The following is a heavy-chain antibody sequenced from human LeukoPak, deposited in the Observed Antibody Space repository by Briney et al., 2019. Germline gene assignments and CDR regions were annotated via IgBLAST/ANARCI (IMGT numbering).Heavy chain of an antibody. Sequence: GGSLRLSCAASGFTFSRYWMHWVRQTPGKGLVWVSRIHTDGSVTIYADSVKGRFTISRDNAKNTLYLQMNSLRAEDTAVYYCARHLLGDYGALDIWGQGAMVPISS. J-gene: IGHJ3*02. D-gene: IGHD4-17*01. CDR2: IHTDGSVT. CDR1: GFTFSRYW. CDR3: ARHLLGDYGALDI. V-gene: IGHV3-74*01.